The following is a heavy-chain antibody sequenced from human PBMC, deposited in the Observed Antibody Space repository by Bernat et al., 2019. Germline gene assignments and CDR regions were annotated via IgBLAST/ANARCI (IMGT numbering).Heavy chain of an antibody. CDR3: ARGFPPDVHGAHLDF. Sequence: QVQLQQSGPGLVKPSQTLSVTCVISGDSVSSSSVAWNWIRQSPSRGLEWLGRTYYTSKWNTDYAVSVKARITIRPDTSRNQFSLQLNSVTPDDTAVYYCARGFPPDVHGAHLDFWGQGTLVTVSS. CDR1: GDSVSSSSVA. CDR2: TYYTSKWNT. D-gene: IGHD1-26*01. V-gene: IGHV6-1*01. J-gene: IGHJ4*02.